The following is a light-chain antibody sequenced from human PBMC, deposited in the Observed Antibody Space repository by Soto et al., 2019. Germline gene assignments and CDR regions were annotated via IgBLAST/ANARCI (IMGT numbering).Light chain of an antibody. CDR2: GAS. J-gene: IGKJ5*01. V-gene: IGKV3-15*01. CDR3: QQYNNWPST. CDR1: QSVSSI. Sequence: EIVMTQSPATLSVSPGERATLSCRASQSVSSILAWYQQKPGQSPRLLMYGASTRATGIPARFSGSGSGTEFTLTISNVQSEDFAVDYCQQYNNWPSTFGQGTRLEIK.